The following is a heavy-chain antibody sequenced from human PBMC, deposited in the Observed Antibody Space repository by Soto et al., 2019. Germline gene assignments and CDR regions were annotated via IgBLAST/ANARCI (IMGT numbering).Heavy chain of an antibody. CDR3: AKGPVTTNYYYYGMDV. Sequence: PGGSLRLSCAASGFTFSSYAMSWVRQAPGKGLEWVSAISGSGGSTYYADSVKGRFTISRDNSKNTPYLQMNSLRAEDTAVYYCAKGPVTTNYYYYGMDVWGQGTTVTVSS. CDR2: ISGSGGST. V-gene: IGHV3-23*01. D-gene: IGHD4-17*01. J-gene: IGHJ6*02. CDR1: GFTFSSYA.